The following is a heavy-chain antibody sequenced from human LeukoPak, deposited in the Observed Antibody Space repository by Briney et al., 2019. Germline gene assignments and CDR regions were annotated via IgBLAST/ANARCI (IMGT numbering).Heavy chain of an antibody. CDR1: GYSISSGYY. J-gene: IGHJ4*02. CDR2: ISSSSSTI. CDR3: ARGQLWFGPFDY. D-gene: IGHD3-10*01. V-gene: IGHV3-11*04. Sequence: LSLTCTVSGYSISSGYYWGWIRQPPGKGLEWVSYISSSSSTIYYADSVKGRFTISRDNAKNSLYLQMNSLRAEDTAVYYCARGQLWFGPFDYWGQGTLVTVSS.